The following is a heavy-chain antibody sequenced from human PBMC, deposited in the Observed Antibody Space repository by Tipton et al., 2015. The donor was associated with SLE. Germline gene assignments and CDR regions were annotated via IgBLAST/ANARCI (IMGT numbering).Heavy chain of an antibody. J-gene: IGHJ4*02. Sequence: LRLSCTVSGGSISSSSYYWGWIRQPPGKGLEWIGSIYYSGSTYYNPSLKSRVTISVDTSKNQFSLKLSSVTAADTAVNYCARNDFWSGKRFDYWGQGTLVTVSS. CDR2: IYYSGST. CDR1: GGSISSSSYY. CDR3: ARNDFWSGKRFDY. V-gene: IGHV4-39*07. D-gene: IGHD3-3*01.